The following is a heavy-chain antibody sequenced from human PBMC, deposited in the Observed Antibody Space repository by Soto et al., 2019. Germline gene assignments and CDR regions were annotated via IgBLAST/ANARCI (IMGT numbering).Heavy chain of an antibody. Sequence: ASVKVSCKASGYTLTGYYMHWVRQAPGQGLEWMGWINPNSGGTNYAQKFQGWVTMTRDTSISTAYMELSRLRSDDTAVYYCARGGRYYYDGSGYSEDDAFDIWGQGTMVTVSS. D-gene: IGHD3-22*01. CDR2: INPNSGGT. CDR3: ARGGRYYYDGSGYSEDDAFDI. J-gene: IGHJ3*02. CDR1: GYTLTGYY. V-gene: IGHV1-2*04.